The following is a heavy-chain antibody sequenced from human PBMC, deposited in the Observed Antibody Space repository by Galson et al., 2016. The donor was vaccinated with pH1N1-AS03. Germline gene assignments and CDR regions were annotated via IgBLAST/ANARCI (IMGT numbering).Heavy chain of an antibody. V-gene: IGHV3-9*01. J-gene: IGHJ4*02. Sequence: SLRLSCAGSGFTFDDYAMHWVRQAPGKGLEWVSGISWNSGTIGYTDSVKGRFTISRDNAKNSLYLQMNSLRAEETALYYCAKSPGYCSAGSCSDQGYFDYWGQGTLVTVSS. CDR1: GFTFDDYA. D-gene: IGHD2-15*01. CDR3: AKSPGYCSAGSCSDQGYFDY. CDR2: ISWNSGTI.